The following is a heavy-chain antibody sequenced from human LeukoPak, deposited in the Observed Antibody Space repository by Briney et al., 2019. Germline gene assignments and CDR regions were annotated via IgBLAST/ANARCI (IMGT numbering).Heavy chain of an antibody. V-gene: IGHV3-23*01. CDR1: GFTFSSYA. CDR2: ISGSGGST. J-gene: IGHJ4*02. D-gene: IGHD3-9*01. Sequence: GGSLRLSCAASGFTFSSYAMRWVRQAPGKGLEWVSAISGSGGSTYYADSVKGRFTISRDNSKNTLYLQMNSLRAEDTAVYYWEKTAYDILTGYYEDYWGQGTLVTVSS. CDR3: EKTAYDILTGYYEDY.